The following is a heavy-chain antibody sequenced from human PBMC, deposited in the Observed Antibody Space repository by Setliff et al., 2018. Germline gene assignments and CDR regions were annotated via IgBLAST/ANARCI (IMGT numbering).Heavy chain of an antibody. CDR3: ATPGRDDLDSPFEPFDI. Sequence: SETLSVTCAVSGASINSGHYWGWIRQPPGKGLEWIATIYHRGRKYYNPSLQSRVSVSLDTSKNHFSLRLTSMTAADTAVYYCATPGRDDLDSPFEPFDIWGQGTMVTVSS. CDR1: GASINSGHY. D-gene: IGHD3-3*01. V-gene: IGHV4-38-2*01. CDR2: IYHRGRK. J-gene: IGHJ3*02.